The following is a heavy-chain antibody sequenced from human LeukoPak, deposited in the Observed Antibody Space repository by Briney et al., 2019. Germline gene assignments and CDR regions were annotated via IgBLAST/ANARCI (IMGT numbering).Heavy chain of an antibody. J-gene: IGHJ4*02. D-gene: IGHD6-19*01. CDR1: GFTFSDHY. Sequence: GGSLRLSCAASGFTFSDHYMDWVRQAPGKGLEWVSSISASSTYIYFPDSVKGRFAVSRDNADNSLFLQMNSLRADDTAVYYCARGRAVAGSYYFDYWGQGTLVTVSS. CDR3: ARGRAVAGSYYFDY. V-gene: IGHV3-21*01. CDR2: ISASSTYI.